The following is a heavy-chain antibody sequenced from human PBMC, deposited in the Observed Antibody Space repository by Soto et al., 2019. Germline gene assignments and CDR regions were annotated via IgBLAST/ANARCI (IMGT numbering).Heavy chain of an antibody. CDR2: ISYDGSNK. V-gene: IGHV3-30*03. CDR1: GFTFSSYG. D-gene: IGHD6-6*01. J-gene: IGHJ4*02. CDR3: ARSSTARRWGSGLEYFDY. Sequence: GGSLRLSCAASGFTFSSYGMHWVRQAPGKGLEWVAVISYDGSNKYYADSVKGRFTISRDNSKNTLYLQMNSLRAEDTAVYYCARSSTARRWGSGLEYFDYWGQGTLVTVSS.